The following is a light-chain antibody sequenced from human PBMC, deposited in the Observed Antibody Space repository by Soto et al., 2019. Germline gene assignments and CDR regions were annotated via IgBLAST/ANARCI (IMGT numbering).Light chain of an antibody. CDR3: GSWDSRLSAYV. CDR2: DDN. J-gene: IGLJ1*01. CDR1: SSNIGGNS. V-gene: IGLV1-51*01. Sequence: QSTLTQPPSVSAAPGQKVTISCSGSSSNIGGNSVSWYQQLPGTAPKLLIYDDNKRPSGIPDRSSGSKSGTSATLGITGFQTGDEADYYCGSWDSRLSAYVFGTGTKVT.